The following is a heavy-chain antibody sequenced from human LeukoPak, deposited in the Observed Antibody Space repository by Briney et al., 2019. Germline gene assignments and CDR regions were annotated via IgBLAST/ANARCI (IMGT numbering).Heavy chain of an antibody. V-gene: IGHV4-4*07. D-gene: IGHD6-13*01. CDR1: GGSISSYY. Sequence: SETLSLTCTVSGGSISSYYWSWIRQPAGKGLEWIGRIYTSGSTNYNPSLKSRVTISVDTSKNQFSLKLSSVTAADTAVYYCARVGLGFSSSLRNSEYNWFDPWGQGTLVTVSS. CDR2: IYTSGST. J-gene: IGHJ5*02. CDR3: ARVGLGFSSSLRNSEYNWFDP.